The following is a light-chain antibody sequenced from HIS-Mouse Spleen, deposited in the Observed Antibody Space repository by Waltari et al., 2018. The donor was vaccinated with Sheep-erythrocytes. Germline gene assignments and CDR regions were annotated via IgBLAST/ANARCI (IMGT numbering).Light chain of an antibody. Sequence: QSVLTQPPSVSEATRQRVTISCSGSSSKIGNNSENWYQHLPGKAPKLLIYYDDLLPSGVSDRFSGSKSGTSASLAISGLQSEDEADYYCAAWDDSLNGWVFGGGTKLTVL. CDR3: AAWDDSLNGWV. CDR1: SSKIGNNS. CDR2: YDD. J-gene: IGLJ3*02. V-gene: IGLV1-36*01.